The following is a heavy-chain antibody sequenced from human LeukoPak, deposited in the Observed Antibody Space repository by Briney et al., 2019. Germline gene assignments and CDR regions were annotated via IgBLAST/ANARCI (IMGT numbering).Heavy chain of an antibody. CDR2: T. CDR3: ARAPCSGGSCQHWYFDL. V-gene: IGHV4-39*07. D-gene: IGHD2-15*01. Sequence: SETPSLTCTVSGGSISSSNYYWGWIRQPPGKGLEWIGTTYYNPSLKSRVTMSVDTSKNQFSLKLSSVTAADTAVYYCARAPCSGGSCQHWYFDLWGRGTLATVSS. J-gene: IGHJ2*01. CDR1: GGSISSSNYY.